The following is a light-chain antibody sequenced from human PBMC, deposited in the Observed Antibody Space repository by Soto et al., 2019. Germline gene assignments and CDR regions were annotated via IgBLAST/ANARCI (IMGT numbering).Light chain of an antibody. CDR2: EVG. CDR1: GSDVGGYEY. J-gene: IGLJ1*01. Sequence: QSVLTQPASVSGSPGQSITISCTGTGSDVGGYEYVSWYQQHPGKVPKLMIYEVGDRPSGVSTRFSGSKSGNTASLTISGLQAEDEGDYYCTSFAPGRIYVFGSGTKV. CDR3: TSFAPGRIYV. V-gene: IGLV2-14*01.